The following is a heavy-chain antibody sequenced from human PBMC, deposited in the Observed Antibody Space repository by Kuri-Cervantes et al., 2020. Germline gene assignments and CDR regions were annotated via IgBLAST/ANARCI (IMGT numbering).Heavy chain of an antibody. Sequence: GESLKISCAASGFTFSYYGMHWVRQAPGKGLEWVAGLSYDGNNKFYADSVKGRFSTSRDNSKSTVFLQMNSLRFEDTAVYYCASGYRWDLQLYGLPSWGQGTLVTVSS. J-gene: IGHJ5*02. D-gene: IGHD5-24*01. V-gene: IGHV3-30*19. CDR1: GFTFSYYG. CDR3: ASGYRWDLQLYGLPS. CDR2: LSYDGNNK.